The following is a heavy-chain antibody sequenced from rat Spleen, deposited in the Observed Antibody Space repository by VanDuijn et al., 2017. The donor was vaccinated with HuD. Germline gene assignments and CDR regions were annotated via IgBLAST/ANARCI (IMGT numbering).Heavy chain of an antibody. CDR1: GLPLTSHA. Sequence: QVRLNESGPGLMQPSQTLSLTCTASGLPLTSHAVSWVRQPPGKGLEWIETISRGGHTYYNSALKSRLNISRDTSKSQVLLKMNSLQTEDTATYYCARGGELDWFAYWGQGTLVTVSS. D-gene: IGHD5-1*01. CDR3: ARGGELDWFAY. V-gene: IGHV2S12*01. CDR2: ISRGGHT. J-gene: IGHJ3*01.